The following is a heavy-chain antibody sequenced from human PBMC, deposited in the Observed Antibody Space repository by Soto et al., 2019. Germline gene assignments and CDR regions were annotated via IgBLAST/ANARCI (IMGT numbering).Heavy chain of an antibody. CDR2: IHYSGST. CDR3: ARECRGLIFGGFDP. CDR1: GGSISNYY. Sequence: PSETLSLTCTVFGGSISNYYWSRIRQPPGKGPEWIGYIHYSGSTKYNPSLKSRVTISVDTSKNHLSLRLNSVTAADTAVYYCARECRGLIFGGFDPWGQGILVTV. J-gene: IGHJ5*02. V-gene: IGHV4-59*01. D-gene: IGHD3-3*01.